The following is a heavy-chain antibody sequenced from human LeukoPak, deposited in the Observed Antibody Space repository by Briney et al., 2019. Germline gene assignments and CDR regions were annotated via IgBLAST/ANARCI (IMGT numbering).Heavy chain of an antibody. V-gene: IGHV1-18*01. Sequence: ASVKVSCKASGYTLSRYGISWVRQAPGQGLDWMGWISPYNGNPNYAKKFHGRVNMTTDTSKPTAYMELRSLRSDDTALYDFARDRGYSGLDGENDYWGQGTLVIVSS. CDR2: ISPYNGNP. J-gene: IGHJ4*02. D-gene: IGHD6-19*01. CDR3: ARDRGYSGLDGENDY. CDR1: GYTLSRYG.